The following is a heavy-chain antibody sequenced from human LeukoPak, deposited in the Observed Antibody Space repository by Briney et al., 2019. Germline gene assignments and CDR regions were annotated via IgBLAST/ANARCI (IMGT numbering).Heavy chain of an antibody. V-gene: IGHV4-31*03. J-gene: IGHJ2*01. CDR3: VRGSGYYGWYFDL. CDR2: IYYTGNT. D-gene: IGHD3-22*01. CDR1: GGSISSGGDY. Sequence: SETLSLTCTVSGGSISSGGDYWSWIRQHPGKGLEWIGYIYYTGNTYYNSSLKSRMTISVDTPKNQFSLQLSSVTAADTAVYYCVRGSGYYGWYFDLWGRGTLVTVSS.